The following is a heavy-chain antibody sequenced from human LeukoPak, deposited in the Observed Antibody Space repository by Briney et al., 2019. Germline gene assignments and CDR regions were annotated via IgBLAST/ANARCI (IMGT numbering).Heavy chain of an antibody. V-gene: IGHV3-30*18. Sequence: GGSLRLSCAASGFTFSNYWMHWVRQAPGKGLEWVAVISYDGSNKYYADSVKGRFVISRDNSKNTLYLQMNSLRAEDSAVYYCAKGRSDSGTCYSPSDFWGQGTLVTVSS. CDR1: GFTFSNYW. CDR3: AKGRSDSGTCYSPSDF. D-gene: IGHD2-15*01. CDR2: ISYDGSNK. J-gene: IGHJ4*02.